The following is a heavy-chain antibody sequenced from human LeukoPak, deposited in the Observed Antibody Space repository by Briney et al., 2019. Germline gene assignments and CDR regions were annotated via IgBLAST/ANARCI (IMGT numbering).Heavy chain of an antibody. CDR2: IRTKAHGGTT. D-gene: IGHD1-1*01. CDR3: TRGDWNDDN. CDR1: GLTFTRYS. V-gene: IGHV3-49*04. Sequence: PGGSLRLSCAASGLTFTRYSMNWVRQAPGKGLEWLGMIRTKAHGGTTEYAASVKGRFTFSRDDSKSIAYLQMNSLKTEDTAVYYCTRGDWNDDNWGQGTLVTVSS. J-gene: IGHJ4*02.